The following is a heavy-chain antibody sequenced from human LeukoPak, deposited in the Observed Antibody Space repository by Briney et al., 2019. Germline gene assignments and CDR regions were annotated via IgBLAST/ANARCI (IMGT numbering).Heavy chain of an antibody. Sequence: PGGLLRLSCAASGFTFSSYSMNWVRQAPGKGLEWVSYIIIISIPIYYADSVKGRFTISRDNAKNALYLQMNSLRDEDTAVYYCARADDSSGYYPLYYYLGMDVWGQGTTVT. D-gene: IGHD3-22*01. V-gene: IGHV3-48*02. CDR2: IIIISIPI. CDR3: ARADDSSGYYPLYYYLGMDV. J-gene: IGHJ6*02. CDR1: GFTFSSYS.